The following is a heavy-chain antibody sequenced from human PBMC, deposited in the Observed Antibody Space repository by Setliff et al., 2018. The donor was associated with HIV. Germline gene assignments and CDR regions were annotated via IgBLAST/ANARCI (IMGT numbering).Heavy chain of an antibody. V-gene: IGHV4-39*01. CDR3: ARSKTFYDFWGGYYTHGAFKI. D-gene: IGHD3-3*01. J-gene: IGHJ3*02. CDR1: GASLSRSTYY. Sequence: SETLSLTCTVSGASLSRSTYYWGWIRQPPGKGLEWIGTMYSSGTTYYNLSLKSRVTISVDTSKNQFSLNLTSVTAADTAVYYCARSKTFYDFWGGYYTHGAFKIWGLGTMVTVSS. CDR2: MYSSGTT.